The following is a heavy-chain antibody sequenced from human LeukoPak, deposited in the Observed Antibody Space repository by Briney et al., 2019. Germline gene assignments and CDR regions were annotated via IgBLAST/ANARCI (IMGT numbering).Heavy chain of an antibody. V-gene: IGHV1-2*04. D-gene: IGHD2-8*01. J-gene: IGHJ6*02. Sequence: GASVKVSCKASGYTFTGYYIQWVRQAPGQGLEWMGWINPNNGGTNYAQKFQGLVTMTRDTSINTAYMEVSRLRSDDTAVYYCARDHCTRGGCYEDYYYGVDVWGQGTTVTVSS. CDR3: ARDHCTRGGCYEDYYYGVDV. CDR1: GYTFTGYY. CDR2: INPNNGGT.